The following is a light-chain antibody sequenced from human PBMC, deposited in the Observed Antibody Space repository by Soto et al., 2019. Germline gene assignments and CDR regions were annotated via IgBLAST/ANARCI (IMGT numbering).Light chain of an antibody. Sequence: DIQMTQSPSTLSASVGDRVTITCRASQSISSWLAWYQQKPEKAPKLLIYKASSLESGVPSRFSGSGSGTDFTLTISSLQPEDFATYFCQQSHITPYTFGQGPRWIS. CDR3: QQSHITPYT. V-gene: IGKV1-5*03. CDR2: KAS. J-gene: IGKJ2*01. CDR1: QSISSW.